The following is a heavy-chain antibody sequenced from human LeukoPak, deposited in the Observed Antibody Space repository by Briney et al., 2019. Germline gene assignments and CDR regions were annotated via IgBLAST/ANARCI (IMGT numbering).Heavy chain of an antibody. CDR1: GCTFDDYA. CDR2: ISWDGGST. Sequence: GGSLRLSCAASGCTFDDYAMHWVRQAPGKGLEWVSLISWDGGSTYYADSVKGRFTISRDNSKNTLYLQMNSLRAEDTAVYYCAKGVLNGDYFDYWGQGTLVTVSS. J-gene: IGHJ4*02. D-gene: IGHD4-17*01. V-gene: IGHV3-43D*03. CDR3: AKGVLNGDYFDY.